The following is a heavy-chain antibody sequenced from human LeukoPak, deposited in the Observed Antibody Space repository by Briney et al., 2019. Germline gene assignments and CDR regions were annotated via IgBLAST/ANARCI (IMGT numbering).Heavy chain of an antibody. CDR2: INPNSGGT. D-gene: IGHD2-2*02. Sequence: ASVKVSCKASGYTFTGYYMHWVRQAPGQGLEWMGWINPNSGGTNYAQKFQGRVTMTRDTSISTAYMELSRLRSDDTAVYYCARGGKYCSSTSCYMSGPTDAFDIWGQGTMVTVSS. V-gene: IGHV1-2*02. CDR3: ARGGKYCSSTSCYMSGPTDAFDI. J-gene: IGHJ3*02. CDR1: GYTFTGYY.